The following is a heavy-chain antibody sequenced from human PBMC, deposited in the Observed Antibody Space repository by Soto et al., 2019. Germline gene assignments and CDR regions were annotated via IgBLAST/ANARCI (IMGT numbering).Heavy chain of an antibody. CDR3: ERELGGYIDY. D-gene: IGHD2-15*01. CDR2: IYSSGIT. Sequence: PSETLSLTCTVSGGSISSYYWIWVRQPPGKGLEWIGYIYSSGITDFNPSLKSRVTMSVDTSKNQFSLKLNSVTAADTAVYYCERELGGYIDYWGQGNLVTVS. J-gene: IGHJ4*02. CDR1: GGSISSYY. V-gene: IGHV4-59*01.